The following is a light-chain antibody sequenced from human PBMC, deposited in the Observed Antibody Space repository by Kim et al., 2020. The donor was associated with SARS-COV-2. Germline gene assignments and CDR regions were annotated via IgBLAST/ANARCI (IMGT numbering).Light chain of an antibody. Sequence: EIVLTQSPGTLSLSPGERATLSCRASETVRSIYLAWYQQKPSQAPRLLIYSASRRATDIPDRFSGSGSGTDFTLTISSLEPEDFAVYYCQQYGSSPRTFGQGTKVDIK. CDR1: ETVRSIY. CDR2: SAS. CDR3: QQYGSSPRT. J-gene: IGKJ1*01. V-gene: IGKV3-20*01.